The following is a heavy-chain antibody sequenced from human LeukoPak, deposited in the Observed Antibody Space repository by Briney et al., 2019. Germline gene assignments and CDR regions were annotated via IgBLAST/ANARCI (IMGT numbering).Heavy chain of an antibody. J-gene: IGHJ4*02. D-gene: IGHD2-15*01. CDR2: IYYSGST. V-gene: IGHV4-39*07. CDR3: ARAYCSGGSCYFDFDY. CDR1: GGSISSSSYY. Sequence: SETLSLTCTVSGGSISSSSYYWGWIRQAPGKGLEWIGSIYYSGSTYYNPSLKSRVTISVDTSKNQFSLKLSSVTAADTAVYYCARAYCSGGSCYFDFDYWGQGTLVTVSS.